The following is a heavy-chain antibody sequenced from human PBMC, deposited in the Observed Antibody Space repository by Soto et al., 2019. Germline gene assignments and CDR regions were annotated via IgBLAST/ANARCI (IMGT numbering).Heavy chain of an antibody. Sequence: QVQLQESGPGLVKPSQTLSLTCTVAGDALSSGGYYWSWIRQHPGKGLEWIGYVYNSGRADYNPSLKSRVSLLLDTSKNQLSLKLTSVTAADTAVYYCARSGRVLRYLEYLSNWFDPWGQGIVVTVSS. CDR1: GDALSSGGYY. V-gene: IGHV4-31*03. D-gene: IGHD3-3*01. CDR2: VYNSGRA. J-gene: IGHJ5*02. CDR3: ARSGRVLRYLEYLSNWFDP.